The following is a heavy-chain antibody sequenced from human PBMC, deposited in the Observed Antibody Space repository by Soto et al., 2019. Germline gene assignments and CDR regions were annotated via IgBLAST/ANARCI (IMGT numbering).Heavy chain of an antibody. V-gene: IGHV1-18*01. CDR3: AMVDVYVTPSPQDV. CDR2: INSYNGNS. J-gene: IGHJ6*02. CDR1: GYTFTRYG. Sequence: QVQLVQSGAEVKNPGASVKVSCKASGYTFTRYGIGWARQAPGQGLEWMGWINSYNGNSNNVQNVQGRVTLTTDTSTSTAYMELRSLRSNDTDRYDCAMVDVYVTPSPQDVWGQGTTVIVSS. D-gene: IGHD3-16*01.